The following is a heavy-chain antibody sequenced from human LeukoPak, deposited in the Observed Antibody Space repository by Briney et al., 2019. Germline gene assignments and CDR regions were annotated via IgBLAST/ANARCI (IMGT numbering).Heavy chain of an antibody. D-gene: IGHD3-22*01. V-gene: IGHV3-33*01. CDR1: GFTFSSSG. CDR2: ILYNGSNK. CDR3: ARAPGDSSGRGFDY. J-gene: IGHJ4*02. Sequence: GGSLRLSCAASGFTFSSSGMHWVRQAPGKGLEWVAVILYNGSNKYYADSVKGRFTISRDNSKNTLYLQMNSLRAEDTAVYYCARAPGDSSGRGFDYWGQGTLVTVSS.